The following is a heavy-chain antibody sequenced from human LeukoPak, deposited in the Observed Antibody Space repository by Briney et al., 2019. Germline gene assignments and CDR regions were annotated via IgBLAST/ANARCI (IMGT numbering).Heavy chain of an antibody. D-gene: IGHD3-22*01. V-gene: IGHV4-59*01. CDR3: AAYYYDSSGYYYLDY. Sequence: ASETLSLTCTVSGGSISGYYWSWIRQPPGKRLEWIGYIYYSGSTNYNPSLKSRVTISVDTSKNQFSLKLSSVTAADTAVYYCAAYYYDSSGYYYLDYWGQGTVVTVSS. CDR2: IYYSGST. CDR1: GGSISGYY. J-gene: IGHJ4*02.